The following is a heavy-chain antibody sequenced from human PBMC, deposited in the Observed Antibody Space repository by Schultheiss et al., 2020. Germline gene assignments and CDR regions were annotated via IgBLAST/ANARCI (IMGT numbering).Heavy chain of an antibody. D-gene: IGHD2-8*02. CDR2: INTNTGNP. J-gene: IGHJ4*02. CDR3: ATWGFTGYFDY. Sequence: AAVKGSCKASGYTFTSYAMNWVRQAPGQGLEWMGWINTNTGNPTYAQGFTGRFVFSLDTSVSTAYLQICSLKAEDTAVYYCATWGFTGYFDYWGQGTLVTVSS. V-gene: IGHV7-4-1*01. CDR1: GYTFTSYA.